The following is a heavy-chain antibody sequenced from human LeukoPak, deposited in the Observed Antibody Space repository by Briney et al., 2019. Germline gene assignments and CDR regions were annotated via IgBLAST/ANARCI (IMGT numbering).Heavy chain of an antibody. Sequence: GGSLRLSCAASGFTFSSNWMNWVRQAPGKGLEWVANIKQDGSEKYYVDSVKGRFTISRDNSKDTLYLQMNSLRAEDTAVYYCAKSGTPIGYWFDPWGQGTLVTVSS. D-gene: IGHD1-14*01. J-gene: IGHJ5*02. CDR2: IKQDGSEK. CDR1: GFTFSSNW. V-gene: IGHV3-7*01. CDR3: AKSGTPIGYWFDP.